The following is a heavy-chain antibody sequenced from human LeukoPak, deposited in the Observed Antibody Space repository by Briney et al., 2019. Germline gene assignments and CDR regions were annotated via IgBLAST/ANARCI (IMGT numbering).Heavy chain of an antibody. V-gene: IGHV4-59*01. CDR3: ARVFRGAVTFNRFDP. J-gene: IGHJ5*02. CDR2: VSYSGNS. D-gene: IGHD4-17*01. CDR1: GDSINDYY. Sequence: SETLSLTCTVSGDSINDYYWSWLRQTPGEGLEWIGFVSYSGNSNYNPSLESRVTISIDTSKNQDSLKLKFVTAADTAIYYCARVFRGAVTFNRFDPCGQGTLVTVSS.